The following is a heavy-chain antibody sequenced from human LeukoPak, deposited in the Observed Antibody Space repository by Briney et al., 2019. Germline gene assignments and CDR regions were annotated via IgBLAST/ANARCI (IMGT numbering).Heavy chain of an antibody. D-gene: IGHD1-26*01. J-gene: IGHJ4*02. CDR3: ARDIRMRGSRASDSCYSDY. CDR2: ISAYNGNT. Sequence: GASVKVSCKATGYTFTTYGISWVRQAPGQGLEWMGWISAYNGNTNYAQKLQGRVTMTTDTSTSTAYMELRSLRSDDTAVYYCARDIRMRGSRASDSCYSDYWGQGTLVTVSS. V-gene: IGHV1-18*01. CDR1: GYTFTTYG.